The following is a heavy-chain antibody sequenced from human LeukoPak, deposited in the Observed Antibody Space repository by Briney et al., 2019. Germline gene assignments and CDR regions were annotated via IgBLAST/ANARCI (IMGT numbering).Heavy chain of an antibody. CDR1: GGSVSSGSYY. CDR3: ARDGAGMTGTGLDY. Sequence: SETLSLTCTVSGGSVSSGSYYWSWIRQPPGKGLEWIGYIYYSGSTNYNPSLKSRVIISVDSSKNQFSLKLTSVTAADTAVYYCARDGAGMTGTGLDYWGQGILATVSS. CDR2: IYYSGST. J-gene: IGHJ4*02. V-gene: IGHV4-61*01. D-gene: IGHD3-9*01.